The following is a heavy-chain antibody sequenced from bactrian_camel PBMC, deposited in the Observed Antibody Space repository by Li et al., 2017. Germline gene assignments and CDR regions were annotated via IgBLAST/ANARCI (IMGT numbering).Heavy chain of an antibody. D-gene: IGHD2*01. CDR1: GLTFDERA. Sequence: HVQLVESGGGSVQAGGSLRLSCTASGLTFDERAMGWFRQAPGKEREGVACIRWRGGTKYYADSVKGRFTISRDNAKDTVYLQMNSLKPEDTAVYYCVRDNGGYSFAYWGQGTQVTV. CDR2: IRWRGGTK. CDR3: VRDNGGYSFAY. J-gene: IGHJ4*01. V-gene: IGHV3S60*01.